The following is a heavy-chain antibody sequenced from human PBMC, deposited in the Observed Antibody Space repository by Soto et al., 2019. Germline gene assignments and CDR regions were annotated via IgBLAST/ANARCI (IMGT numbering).Heavy chain of an antibody. Sequence: PWETLSLTCAVYGVSFSGYYWTWIRQTPGTGLEWIGEINHSGSTNYNPSLKSRVTISVDTSKNQFSLKLTSVTAADTAVYYCARDKITGLFDYWGQGTLVTVS. V-gene: IGHV4-34*01. D-gene: IGHD2-8*02. CDR1: GVSFSGYY. J-gene: IGHJ4*02. CDR3: ARDKITGLFDY. CDR2: INHSGST.